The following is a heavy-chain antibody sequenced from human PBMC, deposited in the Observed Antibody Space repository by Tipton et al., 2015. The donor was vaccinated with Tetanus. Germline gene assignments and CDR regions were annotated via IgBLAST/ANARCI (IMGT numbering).Heavy chain of an antibody. CDR3: ARNHPPRGYPYGGFHS. V-gene: IGHV5-51*01. CDR2: IYDSGNT. D-gene: IGHD5-12*01. Sequence: QLVQSGAEVKKPGESLKISCKGSGYRFTSYWIGWVRQMPGKGLEWIGYIYDSGNTHYNPSLKSRVTISIDGSKTQFSLKLTSVTAADTAVYYCARNHPPRGYPYGGFHSWGQGTLVTVSS. CDR1: GYRFTSYW. J-gene: IGHJ4*02.